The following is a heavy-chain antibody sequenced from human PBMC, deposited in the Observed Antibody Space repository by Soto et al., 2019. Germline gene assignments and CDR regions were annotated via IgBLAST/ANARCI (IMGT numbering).Heavy chain of an antibody. CDR2: IIPIFGTA. J-gene: IGHJ4*02. V-gene: IGHV1-69*13. D-gene: IGHD6-6*01. CDR1: GGTFSSYA. CDR3: ARDLPWYSSSDYFDY. Sequence: GASVKVSCKASGGTFSSYAISWVRQAPGQGLEWMGGIIPIFGTANYAQKFQGRVTITADESTSTAYMELSSLRSEDTAVYYCARDLPWYSSSDYFDYWGQGTLVTVSS.